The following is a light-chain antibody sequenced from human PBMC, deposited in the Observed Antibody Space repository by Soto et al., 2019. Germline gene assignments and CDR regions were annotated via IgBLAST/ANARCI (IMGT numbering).Light chain of an antibody. CDR1: QSVSSSY. CDR3: KQYGSSPLT. J-gene: IGKJ4*01. Sequence: EIVLTQSPGTLSLSPGERATLSCRASQSVSSSYLAWYQQKPGQAPRLLIYGASSRATGIPNMFSGSGSGTYFTLTSSRLEAEDVAVYYCKQYGSSPLTFGGGTKVEIK. V-gene: IGKV3-20*01. CDR2: GAS.